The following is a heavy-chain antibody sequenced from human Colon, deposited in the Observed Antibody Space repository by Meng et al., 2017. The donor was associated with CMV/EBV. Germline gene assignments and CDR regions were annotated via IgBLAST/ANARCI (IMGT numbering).Heavy chain of an antibody. CDR3: AKLPGVGYCGGTNCTYLDY. J-gene: IGHJ4*02. CDR1: GLNFSTYS. V-gene: IGHV3-21*01. D-gene: IGHD2-2*01. CDR2: ISTGSHYT. Sequence: GESLKISCVGSGLNFSTYSMNWVRQAPGRGLEWVSTISTGSHYTYYADSVTGRFTISRDNAKSSLYLQMSSLRAEDTAVYNCAKLPGVGYCGGTNCTYLDYWGQGTLVTVSS.